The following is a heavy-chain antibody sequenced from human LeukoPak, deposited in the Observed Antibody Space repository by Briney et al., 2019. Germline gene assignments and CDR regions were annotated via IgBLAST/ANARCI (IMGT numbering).Heavy chain of an antibody. CDR3: SRETISGGSWYIDY. CDR2: IYYSGST. D-gene: IGHD6-13*01. Sequence: PSETLSLTCTVSGGSISSYYWSWIRQPPGKGLEWIGYIYYSGSTNYNPSLKSRVTISVDTSKNQFSLKLSSVTAADTAVYYCSRETISGGSWYIDYWGQGTLVTVSS. CDR1: GGSISSYY. V-gene: IGHV4-59*01. J-gene: IGHJ4*02.